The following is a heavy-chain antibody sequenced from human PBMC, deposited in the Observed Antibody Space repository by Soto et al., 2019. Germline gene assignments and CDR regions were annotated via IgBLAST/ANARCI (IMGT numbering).Heavy chain of an antibody. D-gene: IGHD1-1*01. CDR2: ISYDGTEK. CDR1: GFTFSSYG. J-gene: IGHJ4*02. Sequence: GGSLRLSCAASGFTFSSYGMHWVRQAPGKGLEWVAVISYDGTEKYHADSVKGRFTISRDNSKNTLYLQVNSLRAEDTAVYYCARKPETGTTVPFDYWGQGTLVTVPS. V-gene: IGHV3-30*03. CDR3: ARKPETGTTVPFDY.